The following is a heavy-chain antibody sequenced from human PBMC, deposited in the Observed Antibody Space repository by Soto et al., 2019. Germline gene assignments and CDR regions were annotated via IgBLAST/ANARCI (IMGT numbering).Heavy chain of an antibody. CDR1: GGSISTYY. V-gene: IGHV4-4*07. Sequence: SETLSLTCTVSGGSISTYYWSWIRQPAGKGLEWIGRIDTSGNTNYNPSLKSRVTMSVDTSKKQYSLKLTSVTAADTAVYYCARYSSNWFQTEGMDVWGQGTTVTVSS. CDR2: IDTSGNT. CDR3: ARYSSNWFQTEGMDV. J-gene: IGHJ6*02. D-gene: IGHD6-13*01.